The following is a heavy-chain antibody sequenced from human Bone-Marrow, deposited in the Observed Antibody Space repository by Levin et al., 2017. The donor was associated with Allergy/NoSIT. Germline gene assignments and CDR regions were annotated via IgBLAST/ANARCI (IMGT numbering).Heavy chain of an antibody. J-gene: IGHJ4*02. V-gene: IGHV4-38-2*01. Sequence: SETLSLTCAVSNYSISGGFHWGWIRQPPGKGLEWIGSIDQSGNTYYNPSLKSRVTISVDTSKNQFSLRLTSVSAADTAVYYCARTLGYCSGDGCYYYFDYWGQGTLVTVSS. CDR2: IDQSGNT. CDR1: NYSISGGFH. D-gene: IGHD2-15*01. CDR3: ARTLGYCSGDGCYYYFDY.